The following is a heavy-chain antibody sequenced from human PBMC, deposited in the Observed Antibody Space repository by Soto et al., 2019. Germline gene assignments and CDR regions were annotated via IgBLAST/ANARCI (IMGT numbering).Heavy chain of an antibody. CDR2: IYYNGNT. V-gene: IGHV4-59*11. D-gene: IGHD7-27*01. CDR3: TRANWYSEY. Sequence: QVQLQESGPGLVKPSETLSLTCSVSGGSISNHYCSWIRQPPGKGLECIGYIYYNGNTNYNPSLKSRVTRSVDTSRNQISLKLTTVTAADTGVYYCTRANWYSEYWGQVTLVTVSS. CDR1: GGSISNHY. J-gene: IGHJ4*02.